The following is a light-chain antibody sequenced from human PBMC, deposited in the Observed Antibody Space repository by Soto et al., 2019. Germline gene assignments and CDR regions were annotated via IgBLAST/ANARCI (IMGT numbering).Light chain of an antibody. J-gene: IGKJ2*01. CDR2: KAS. V-gene: IGKV1-5*03. CDR1: QTISNW. CDR3: QHYNSYPYT. Sequence: DIQMTQSPSTLSASVGDRVTITCRASQTISNWLAWYQQRPGKAPNLLIYKASSLESGLSSRFSGSGFGTEFTLTISSLQPDDFATYYCQHYNSYPYTFGQGTKLEIK.